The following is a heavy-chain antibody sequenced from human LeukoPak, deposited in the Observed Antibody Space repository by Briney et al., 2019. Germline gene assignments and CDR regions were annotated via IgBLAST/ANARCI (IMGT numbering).Heavy chain of an antibody. CDR1: GFSFNTFA. CDR3: ARDGYHYYGSGTYFGYYYMDV. CDR2: ISDDGSKK. J-gene: IGHJ6*03. Sequence: GGSLRLSCAASGFSFNTFAMHWVRQAPDKGLEWVAVISDDGSKKYHADSVKGRFTISRDNSENTLYLQMKSLRHEDTAVYYCARDGYHYYGSGTYFGYYYMDVWGKGTTVTISS. D-gene: IGHD3-10*01. V-gene: IGHV3-30*04.